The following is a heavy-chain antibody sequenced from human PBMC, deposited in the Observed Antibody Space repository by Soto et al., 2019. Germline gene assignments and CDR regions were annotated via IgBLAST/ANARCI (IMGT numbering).Heavy chain of an antibody. CDR1: GFTFSSYR. CDR2: ISSSSSYI. J-gene: IGHJ4*02. V-gene: IGHV3-21*04. CDR3: AKVSSSWYAGFFDV. Sequence: GGSLRLSCAASGFTFSSYRMNWVRQAPGKGLEWVSSISSSSSYIYYADSVKGRFTISRDNAKNSLYLQMHSLRAEDTAVYYCAKVSSSWYAGFFDVWGQGTLVTVSS. D-gene: IGHD6-13*01.